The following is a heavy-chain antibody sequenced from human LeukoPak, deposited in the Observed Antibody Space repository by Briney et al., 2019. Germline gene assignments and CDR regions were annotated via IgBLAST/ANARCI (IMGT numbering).Heavy chain of an antibody. CDR2: INHSGST. Sequence: PSETLFLTCAVYGGSFSGYYWSWIRQPPGKGLEWIGEINHSGSTNYNPSLKSRVTISVDTSKNQFSLKLSSVSAADTAIYYCARRKIGYYFDYWGQGTLVTVSS. CDR1: GGSFSGYY. V-gene: IGHV4-34*01. J-gene: IGHJ4*02. CDR3: ARRKIGYYFDY.